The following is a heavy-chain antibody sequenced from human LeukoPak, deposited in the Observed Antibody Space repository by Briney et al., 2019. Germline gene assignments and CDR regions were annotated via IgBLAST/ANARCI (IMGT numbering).Heavy chain of an antibody. Sequence: GESLKISCKGSGYTFTTSRIGWVRQMPGKGLEWMGTIYPADSDARYSPSFEGQVTISVDKSISTAYLQWSSLKASDTAMYYCARHHYGTHWGQGTLVTVSS. CDR2: IYPADSDA. V-gene: IGHV5-51*01. J-gene: IGHJ4*02. CDR3: ARHHYGTH. D-gene: IGHD1-7*01. CDR1: GYTFTTSR.